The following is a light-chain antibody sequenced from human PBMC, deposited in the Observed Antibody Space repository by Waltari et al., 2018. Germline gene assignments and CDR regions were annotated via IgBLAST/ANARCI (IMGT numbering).Light chain of an antibody. V-gene: IGKV3-20*01. CDR2: HAS. Sequence: EIVLTQSPGTLSLSPGERATLSCRASQSVRGFLAWYQQKPGQAPRLLIYHASSRATGIPDRFSGSGSGTDLSLTISRLEPEDFAVYYCQQYVTLPATFGQGTKLEIK. J-gene: IGKJ1*01. CDR1: QSVRGF. CDR3: QQYVTLPAT.